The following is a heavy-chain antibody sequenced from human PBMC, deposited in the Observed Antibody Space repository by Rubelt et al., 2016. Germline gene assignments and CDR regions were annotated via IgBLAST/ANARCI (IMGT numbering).Heavy chain of an antibody. J-gene: IGHJ4*02. V-gene: IGHV4-34*01. CDR2: INHSGST. D-gene: IGHD3-22*01. Sequence: QVQLQQWGAGLLKPSENLSLTCAVYGGSFSGYYWSWIRQPPGKGLEWIGEINHSGSTNYNPSLKSRVTITVDTSKNQFSLKLSSVTAADTAVYYCARGKEGLGVTMMDYWGQGTLVTVSS. CDR1: GGSFSGYY. CDR3: ARGKEGLGVTMMDY.